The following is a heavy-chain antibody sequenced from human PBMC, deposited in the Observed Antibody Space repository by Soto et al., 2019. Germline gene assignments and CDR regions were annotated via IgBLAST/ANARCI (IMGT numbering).Heavy chain of an antibody. CDR1: GFSLTSNAVG. CDR2: IYWDDDN. Sequence: QITLKESGPTLVKPTQTLTLTCTFSGFSLTSNAVGVGWFRQPPGKALEWLALIYWDDDNHYSPSLKSRLTFTKDTSKHQVVLIKTHMDPVDTATYYCAHGSGCLFDFWGQGTLVTVSS. V-gene: IGHV2-5*02. CDR3: AHGSGCLFDF. D-gene: IGHD6-19*01. J-gene: IGHJ4*02.